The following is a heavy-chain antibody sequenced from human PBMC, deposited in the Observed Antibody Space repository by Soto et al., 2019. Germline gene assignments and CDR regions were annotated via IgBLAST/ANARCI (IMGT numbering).Heavy chain of an antibody. V-gene: IGHV3-33*01. Sequence: GGSLRLSCAASGFTFSSYGMHWVRQAPGKGLEWVAVIWYDGSNKYYADSVKGRFTISRDNSKNTLYLQMNSLRAEDTAVYYCARDPLGSRRYYHYVMDVWGQGTTVTVSS. J-gene: IGHJ6*02. CDR3: ARDPLGSRRYYHYVMDV. CDR1: GFTFSSYG. CDR2: IWYDGSNK. D-gene: IGHD6-13*01.